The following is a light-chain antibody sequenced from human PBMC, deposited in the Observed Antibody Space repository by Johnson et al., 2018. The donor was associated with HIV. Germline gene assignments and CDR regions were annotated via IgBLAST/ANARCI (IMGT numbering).Light chain of an antibody. CDR2: ENN. J-gene: IGLJ1*01. V-gene: IGLV1-51*02. Sequence: QSVLTQPPSVSAAPGQKVTIYCSGSSSNIGNNYVSWYQQLPGTAPKLLIYENNKRPSGIPDRFSGSKSGTSATLDITALQTGDEADYYCGTWDSSLGAWVFGTGTKVTVL. CDR3: GTWDSSLGAWV. CDR1: SSNIGNNY.